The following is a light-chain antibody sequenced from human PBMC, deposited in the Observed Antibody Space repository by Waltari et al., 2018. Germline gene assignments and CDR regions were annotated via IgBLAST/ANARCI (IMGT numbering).Light chain of an antibody. Sequence: QSVLTQPPPVPGAPGQRVTIPCTGSGSHIGAGDDAHRYQQLPRAAPKLLIYGGTSRPLGVPARFFGSTSGTSASLAITGLQAEDEADYYCQSYDTSLSVVFGGGTKLTVL. CDR3: QSYDTSLSVV. J-gene: IGLJ3*02. CDR2: GGT. CDR1: GSHIGAGDD. V-gene: IGLV1-40*01.